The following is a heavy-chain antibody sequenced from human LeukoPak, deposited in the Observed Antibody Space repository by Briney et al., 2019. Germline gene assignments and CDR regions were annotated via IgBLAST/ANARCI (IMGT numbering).Heavy chain of an antibody. CDR3: ARASAVLYASTATYGDLDY. D-gene: IGHD4-17*01. Sequence: ASVKVSCKASGGTFSSYAISWVRQAPGQGLEWMGGIIPIFGTANYAQKFQGRVTITTDESTSTAYMELSSLRSEDTAVYYCARASAVLYASTATYGDLDYWGQGTLSPSPQ. V-gene: IGHV1-69*05. CDR2: IIPIFGTA. J-gene: IGHJ4*02. CDR1: GGTFSSYA.